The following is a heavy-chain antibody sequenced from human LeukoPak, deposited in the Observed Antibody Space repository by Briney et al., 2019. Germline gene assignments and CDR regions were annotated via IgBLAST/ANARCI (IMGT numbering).Heavy chain of an antibody. CDR3: ARNKVVPVQFDY. D-gene: IGHD2-2*01. J-gene: IGHJ4*02. V-gene: IGHV4-38-2*02. Sequence: PSETLSLTCTVSGYSISSGYYWGWIRQPPGKGLEWIGEINHSGSTNYNPSLKSRVTISVDTSKNQFSLKLSSVTAADTAVYYCARNKVVPVQFDYWGQGTLVTVSS. CDR1: GYSISSGYY. CDR2: INHSGST.